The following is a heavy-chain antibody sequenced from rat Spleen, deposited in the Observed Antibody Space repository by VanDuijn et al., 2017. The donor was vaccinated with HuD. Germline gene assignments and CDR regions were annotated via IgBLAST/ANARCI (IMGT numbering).Heavy chain of an antibody. V-gene: IGHV5-19*01. D-gene: IGHD1-5*01. CDR1: GFTFSNYG. CDR2: ISPSGGST. J-gene: IGHJ2*01. Sequence: EVQLVESGGGLVQPGRSLKLSCAASGFTFSNYGMHWIRQAPTKGLEWVASISPSGGSTYYRDSVKGRFTISRDNAKSTLYLQMDSLRSEDTATYYCATSPIGTTRGYYFDYWGQGVMVTVSS. CDR3: ATSPIGTTRGYYFDY.